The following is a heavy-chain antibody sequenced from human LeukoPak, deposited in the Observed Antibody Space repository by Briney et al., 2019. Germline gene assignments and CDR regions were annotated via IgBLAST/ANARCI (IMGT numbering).Heavy chain of an antibody. D-gene: IGHD3-10*01. CDR3: AREGYYGSGSPPSLYFAY. Sequence: GGSLRLSCAASGFTFRNYDIHWVRQAPGKGMEWVAVTSSDLNVKLYADSVKGRFTISRDNSRSTLYLQMNSLRPEDTAIYYCAREGYYGSGSPPSLYFAYWGQGTLVTVSS. V-gene: IGHV3-30-3*01. J-gene: IGHJ4*02. CDR2: TSSDLNVK. CDR1: GFTFRNYD.